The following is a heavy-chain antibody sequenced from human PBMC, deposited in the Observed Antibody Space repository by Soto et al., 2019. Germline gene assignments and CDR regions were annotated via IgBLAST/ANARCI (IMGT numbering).Heavy chain of an antibody. J-gene: IGHJ4*02. D-gene: IGHD3-10*01. V-gene: IGHV1-24*01. CDR3: ATARRVYGSGTLDY. CDR2: CDPDDGET. CDR1: GYTLTELS. Sequence: HVQLVQSGAEVKKPGASVKVSCKISGYTLTELSVPWVRQAPGKGREWMGGCDPDDGETIYAQQFQRRDTMTEDTSTDTAYLELSSLRSEDTAVDYCATARRVYGSGTLDYWVQGALVAVSA.